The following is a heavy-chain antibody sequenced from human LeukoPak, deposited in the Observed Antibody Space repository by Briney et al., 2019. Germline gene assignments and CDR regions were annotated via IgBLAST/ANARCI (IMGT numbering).Heavy chain of an antibody. J-gene: IGHJ5*02. CDR1: GYTFTGYY. CDR2: INPNSGGT. D-gene: IGHD2-2*01. Sequence: GASVKVSCKASGYTFTGYYMHWVRQAPGQGLEWKGWINPNSGGTNYAQKFQGRVTMTRDTSISTAYMELSRLRSDDTAVYYCARVESCSSTSCYFHWFDPWGQGTLVTVSS. V-gene: IGHV1-2*02. CDR3: ARVESCSSTSCYFHWFDP.